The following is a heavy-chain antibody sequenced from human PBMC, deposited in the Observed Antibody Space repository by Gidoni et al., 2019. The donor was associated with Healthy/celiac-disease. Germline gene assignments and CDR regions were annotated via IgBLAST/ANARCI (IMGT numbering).Heavy chain of an antibody. CDR1: GFSLSNARMG. CDR3: ARMSGQEAGVYYYYGMDV. D-gene: IGHD6-19*01. Sequence: QVTLKESGPVLVKPTETLTLTCTVSGFSLSNARMGVSWIRQPPGKALEWLAHIFSKDEKYYSTSLKSRLTLSKDTSKSQVVLTMTNMDPVDTATYYCARMSGQEAGVYYYYGMDVWGQGTTVTVSS. J-gene: IGHJ6*02. V-gene: IGHV2-26*01. CDR2: IFSKDEK.